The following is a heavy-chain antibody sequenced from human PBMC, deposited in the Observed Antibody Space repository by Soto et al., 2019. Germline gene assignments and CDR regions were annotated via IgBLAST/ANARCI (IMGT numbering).Heavy chain of an antibody. D-gene: IGHD3-10*01. J-gene: IGHJ6*02. CDR2: INPYSGDT. V-gene: IGHV1-2*02. CDR3: AREAGSGSYYPWNV. CDR1: GYAFTDYF. Sequence: ASVKVSCKASGYAFTDYFVHWVRQAPGRGLEWMEWINPYSGDTNYAQKFQGRITMTLDTSITTAYLELSLLTSDDTAIYYCAREAGSGSYYPWNVWGQGTTVTVSS.